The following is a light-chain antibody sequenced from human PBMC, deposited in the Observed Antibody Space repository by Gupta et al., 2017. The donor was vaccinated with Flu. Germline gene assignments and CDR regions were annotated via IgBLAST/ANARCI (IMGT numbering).Light chain of an antibody. CDR2: KAS. J-gene: IGKJ4*01. CDR3: QQYKTYPLS. Sequence: DIQMTQSPPTLSASVGDRVTITCRASQSVSGWLAWYQQKPGKAPKLLISKASSLESGVPSRSSGSGSETEFTLTISSLHPEDFARYYCQQYKTYPLSFGGGTNVDFK. V-gene: IGKV1-5*03. CDR1: QSVSGW.